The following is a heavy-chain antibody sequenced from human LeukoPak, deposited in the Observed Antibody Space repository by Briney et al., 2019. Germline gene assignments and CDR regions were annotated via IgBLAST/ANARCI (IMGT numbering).Heavy chain of an antibody. CDR3: ARVRKLRTRGVMDPLDY. Sequence: GGSLRLSCAASGFTFNYYWLTWVRQAPGEGLEWVANIQQDGSEKYYVDSVKGRFIISRDNAKNSLYLQMNSLRAEDTAVYYCARVRKLRTRGVMDPLDYWGQGTLVTVSS. D-gene: IGHD3-10*01. V-gene: IGHV3-7*01. CDR1: GFTFNYYW. J-gene: IGHJ4*02. CDR2: IQQDGSEK.